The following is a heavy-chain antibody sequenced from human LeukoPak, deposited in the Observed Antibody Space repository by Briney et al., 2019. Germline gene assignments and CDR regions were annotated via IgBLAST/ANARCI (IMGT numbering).Heavy chain of an antibody. CDR1: GFTFRSYW. J-gene: IGHJ1*01. CDR2: INNGGTNT. Sequence: PGGSLRLSCAASGFTFRSYWMHWVRQAPGKGLVWVSRINNGGTNTTYADSVKGRFTISRDNAKNTLYLQMNSLRAEDTAVYYCAKDGPAYYYEYFQHWGQGTLVTVSS. D-gene: IGHD3-10*01. V-gene: IGHV3-74*01. CDR3: AKDGPAYYYEYFQH.